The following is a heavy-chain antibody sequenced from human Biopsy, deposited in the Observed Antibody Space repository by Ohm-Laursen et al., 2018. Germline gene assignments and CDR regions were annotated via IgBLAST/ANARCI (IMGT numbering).Heavy chain of an antibody. J-gene: IGHJ5*02. CDR2: INGGGGST. D-gene: IGHD3-3*01. V-gene: IGHV3-23*01. CDR1: GFTFSGHA. Sequence: SLRLSCAASGFTFSGHAISWVRQAPGKGLECVSIINGGGGSTWYSDPVKGRFTISRDNSKNTLYLQMNSLRAEDTAMYYCTRDLYDFCGGCPFDPWGQGTLVTVSS. CDR3: TRDLYDFCGGCPFDP.